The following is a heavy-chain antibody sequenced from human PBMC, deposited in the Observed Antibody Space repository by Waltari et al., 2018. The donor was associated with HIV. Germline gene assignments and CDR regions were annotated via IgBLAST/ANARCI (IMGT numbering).Heavy chain of an antibody. J-gene: IGHJ4*02. V-gene: IGHV3-23*04. CDR3: AKAVMETAVSSPVDC. CDR1: GFTFNNFA. D-gene: IGHD5-18*01. CDR2: FSGSGGTT. Sequence: EVQLVESGGGLVQPGGSLRRSCTASGFTFNNFAMSWVRQAPGKGVEWVSVFSGSGGTTYYADSVKGRFTVSRDNFKNTVYLQMNSLRAGDTAIYYCAKAVMETAVSSPVDCWGQGALVTVSS.